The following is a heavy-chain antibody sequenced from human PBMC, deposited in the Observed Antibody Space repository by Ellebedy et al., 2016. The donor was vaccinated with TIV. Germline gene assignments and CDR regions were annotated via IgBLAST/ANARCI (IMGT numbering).Heavy chain of an antibody. D-gene: IGHD3-10*01. V-gene: IGHV4-38-2*02. J-gene: IGHJ4*02. CDR3: ARRKVRSGPAFDY. Sequence: MPSETLSLTCTVSGYPISNGYYWGWIRQPPGKGLEWIGSIHHSGSTYYNPSLKSRVTISVDTSKNQFSLKLNSMTAADTAVYYCARRKVRSGPAFDYWGQGTLVTVSS. CDR2: IHHSGST. CDR1: GYPISNGYY.